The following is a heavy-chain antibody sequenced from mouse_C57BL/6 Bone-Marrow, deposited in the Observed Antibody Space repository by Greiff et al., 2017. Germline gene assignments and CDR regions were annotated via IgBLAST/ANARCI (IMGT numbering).Heavy chain of an antibody. J-gene: IGHJ1*03. CDR3: GTSGYPWYFDV. D-gene: IGHD2-2*01. CDR1: GFTFSDYG. CDR2: ISSGSSTI. V-gene: IGHV5-17*01. Sequence: EVKLVESGGGLVKPGGSLKLSCAASGFTFSDYGMHWVRQAPEKGLEWVAYISSGSSTIYYADTVKGRFTISRDNAKNTLFLQMTSLRSDDTAMYYCGTSGYPWYFDVWGTGTTVTVSS.